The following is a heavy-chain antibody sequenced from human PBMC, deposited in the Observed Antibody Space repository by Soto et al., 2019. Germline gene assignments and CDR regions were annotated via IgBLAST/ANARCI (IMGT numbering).Heavy chain of an antibody. J-gene: IGHJ5*02. V-gene: IGHV1-18*01. CDR3: AGESSGYPRDP. CDR1: GYTFSSYG. D-gene: IGHD3-22*01. CDR2: ISAYNGDT. Sequence: GASVKVSCKASGYTFSSYGISWVRQAPGQGLEWMGWISAYNGDTKYAQKFQGRVTMTTDTSTSTAYMEVTSLTSDDTAVYYCAGESSGYPRDPRGQGTLVTVSS.